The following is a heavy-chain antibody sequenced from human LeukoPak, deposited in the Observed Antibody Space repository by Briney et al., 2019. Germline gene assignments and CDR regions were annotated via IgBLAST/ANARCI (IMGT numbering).Heavy chain of an antibody. CDR3: ARGKGIYCGGDCSALDY. CDR2: ISTNGGTT. V-gene: IGHV3-64*02. D-gene: IGHD2-21*02. Sequence: PGGSLRLSCAASGFTFSSYAMHWVRQAPGKGLEYVSAISTNGGTTYYGDSVKGRFTLSRDNSKNMLYLQMGSLRAEDMAVYYCARGKGIYCGGDCSALDYRGQGTLVTVSS. CDR1: GFTFSSYA. J-gene: IGHJ4*02.